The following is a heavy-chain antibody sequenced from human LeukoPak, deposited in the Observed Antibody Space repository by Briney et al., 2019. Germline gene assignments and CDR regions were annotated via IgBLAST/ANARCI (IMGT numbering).Heavy chain of an antibody. CDR1: GFTFTNYA. CDR3: AKDRRLPWDYFDS. D-gene: IGHD5-18*01. CDR2: ISYSGGST. Sequence: PGGSLRLSCVATGFTFTNYAMSWFCQAPGKGLEWVSAISYSGGSTYYADSVKGRFTISRDDSKSTLYLQMNSLRAEDTAIYYCAKDRRLPWDYFDSWGQGTLVTVSS. V-gene: IGHV3-23*01. J-gene: IGHJ4*02.